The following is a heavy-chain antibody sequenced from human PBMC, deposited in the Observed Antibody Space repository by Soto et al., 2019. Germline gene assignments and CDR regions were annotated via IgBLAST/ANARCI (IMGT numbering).Heavy chain of an antibody. CDR3: ARGGVATIFGDS. Sequence: GGSLRLSCAASGFTLSRYSMNWVRQAPGKGLEWLSYIDSSSDAIYYADSVKGRFIISRDNAKNSLYLQMNSLRDEDTAVYYCARGGVATIFGDSWGQGTLVTVSS. V-gene: IGHV3-48*02. CDR2: IDSSSDAI. CDR1: GFTLSRYS. D-gene: IGHD5-12*01. J-gene: IGHJ4*02.